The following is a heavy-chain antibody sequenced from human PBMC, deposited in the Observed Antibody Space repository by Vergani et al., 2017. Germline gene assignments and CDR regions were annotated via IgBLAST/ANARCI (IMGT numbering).Heavy chain of an antibody. D-gene: IGHD5-12*01. CDR2: FDPEDGET. V-gene: IGHV1-24*01. CDR3: ATFLLRRVATMNWFDP. CDR1: GYTLTELS. Sequence: QVQLVQSGAEVKKPGASVKVSCKVSGYTLTELSMHWVRQAPGKGLEWMGGFDPEDGETIYAQKFQGRVTMTEDTSTDTAYMELSSLRSEDTAVYYCATFLLRRVATMNWFDPWGQGTLVTVSA. J-gene: IGHJ5*02.